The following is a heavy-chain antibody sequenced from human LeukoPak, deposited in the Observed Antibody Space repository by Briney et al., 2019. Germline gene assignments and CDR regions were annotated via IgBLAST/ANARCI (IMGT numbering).Heavy chain of an antibody. CDR3: ARGVVVAAGWFDP. D-gene: IGHD2-15*01. J-gene: IGHJ5*02. Sequence: SETLSLTCTVSGGSISSSSYYWGWIRQPPGKGLEWIGSIYYSGSTYYNPSLKSRVTISVDTSKNQFSLKLSSVTAADTAVYYCARGVVVAAGWFDPWGQGTLVTVSS. V-gene: IGHV4-39*07. CDR2: IYYSGST. CDR1: GGSISSSSYY.